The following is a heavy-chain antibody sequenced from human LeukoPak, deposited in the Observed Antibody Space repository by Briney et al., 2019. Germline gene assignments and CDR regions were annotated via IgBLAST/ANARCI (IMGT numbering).Heavy chain of an antibody. CDR2: IYTSGST. Sequence: SETLSLTCTVSGGSISSGSYYWSWIRQPAGKGLEWIGRIYTSGSTNYNPSLKSRVTISVDTSKNQFSLKLSSVTAADTAVYYCASLGASGIAAAGKLHYWGQGTLVTVSS. CDR1: GGSISSGSYY. CDR3: ASLGASGIAAAGKLHY. J-gene: IGHJ4*02. D-gene: IGHD6-13*01. V-gene: IGHV4-61*02.